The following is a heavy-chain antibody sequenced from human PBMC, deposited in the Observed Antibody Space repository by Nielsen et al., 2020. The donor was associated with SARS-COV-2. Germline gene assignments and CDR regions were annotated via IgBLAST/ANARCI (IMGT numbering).Heavy chain of an antibody. CDR1: GGSISSSNW. Sequence: GSLRLSCAVSGGSISSSNWWSWVRQPPGKGLEWIGEIYHSGSTNYNPSLKSRVTISVDKSKNQFSLKLSSVTAADTAVYYCARGPGYSSGPIDYWGQGTLVTVSS. J-gene: IGHJ4*02. D-gene: IGHD6-19*01. V-gene: IGHV4-4*02. CDR2: IYHSGST. CDR3: ARGPGYSSGPIDY.